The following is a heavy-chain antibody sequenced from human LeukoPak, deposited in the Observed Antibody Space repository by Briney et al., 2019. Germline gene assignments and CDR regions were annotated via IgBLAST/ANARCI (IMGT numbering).Heavy chain of an antibody. CDR1: GGSISSSSYY. CDR2: IYYNGFT. J-gene: IGHJ3*02. D-gene: IGHD1-26*01. V-gene: IGHV4-39*07. Sequence: SETLSLTCTVSGGSISSSSYYWGWIRQPPGKGLEWLGSIYYNGFTYYNPSLKSRVTISVDTSKNQFSLKVTSVTAADTAVYYCARDVVGATTLVRAHAFDIWGQGTMVTVSS. CDR3: ARDVVGATTLVRAHAFDI.